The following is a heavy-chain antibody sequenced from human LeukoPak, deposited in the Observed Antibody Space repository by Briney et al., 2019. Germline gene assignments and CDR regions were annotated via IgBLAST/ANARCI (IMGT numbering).Heavy chain of an antibody. Sequence: PGRSPRLSCAASGFTFDDYAMHWVRQAPGKGLEWVSGISWNSGSIGYADSVKGRFTISRDNAKNSLYLQMNSLRAEDTAVYYCARDLFGIAVAIGYWGQGTLVTVSS. V-gene: IGHV3-9*01. CDR3: ARDLFGIAVAIGY. J-gene: IGHJ4*02. CDR2: ISWNSGSI. CDR1: GFTFDDYA. D-gene: IGHD6-19*01.